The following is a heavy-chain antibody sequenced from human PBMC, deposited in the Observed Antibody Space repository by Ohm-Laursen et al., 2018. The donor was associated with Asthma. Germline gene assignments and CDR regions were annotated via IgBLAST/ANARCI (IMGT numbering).Heavy chain of an antibody. CDR2: ITSDGGWA. V-gene: IGHV3-30*04. J-gene: IGHJ6*02. CDR3: ARDSQAMVTTEGLYFGMDV. CDR1: GFTFNSFA. D-gene: IGHD4-17*01. Sequence: SLRLSCAASGFTFNSFAMHWVRQAPGKGLDWVTIITSDGGWAAYADSMKGRFTISRDNAKNSLYLQMNSLRAEDTALYYCARDSQAMVTTEGLYFGMDVWGQGTTVTVSS.